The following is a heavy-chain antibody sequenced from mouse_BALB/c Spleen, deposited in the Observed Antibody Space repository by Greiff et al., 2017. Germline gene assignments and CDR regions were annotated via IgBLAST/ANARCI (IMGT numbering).Heavy chain of an antibody. CDR2: INSNGGST. CDR3: ASPDWFAY. J-gene: IGHJ3*01. Sequence: DVKLVESGGGLVQPGGSLKLSCAASGFTFSSYGMSWVRQTPDKRLELVATINSNGGSTYYPDSVKGRFTISRDNAKNTLYLQMSSLKSEDTAMYYCASPDWFAYWGQGTLVTVSA. CDR1: GFTFSSYG. V-gene: IGHV5-6-3*01.